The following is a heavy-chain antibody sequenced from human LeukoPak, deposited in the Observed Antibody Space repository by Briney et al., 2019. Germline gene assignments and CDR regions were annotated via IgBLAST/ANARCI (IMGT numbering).Heavy chain of an antibody. CDR2: IKPDGSQR. CDR3: TRSSAGFDY. Sequence: GGSLRLSCAASGFTFSSSWMSWVRQAPGKGLEWVANIKPDGSQRYYVDSVKGRFTISRGNAGNSVHLQMNSLRAEDTAIYFCTRSSAGFDYWGQGILVTVSS. J-gene: IGHJ4*02. CDR1: GFTFSSSW. V-gene: IGHV3-7*01. D-gene: IGHD6-25*01.